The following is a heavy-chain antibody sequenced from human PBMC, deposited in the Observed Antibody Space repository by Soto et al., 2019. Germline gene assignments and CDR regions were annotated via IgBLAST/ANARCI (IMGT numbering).Heavy chain of an antibody. Sequence: GASVKVSFTASGYTFTSHQMHWVRQAPGQGLEWMGVINPSGARTNNAQKFQGRVTMTRDTSTSTVYMELSSLRSDDTAVYYCAREPNYFDYWGQGTLVTVSS. V-gene: IGHV1-46*01. CDR2: INPSGART. J-gene: IGHJ4*02. CDR1: GYTFTSHQ. CDR3: AREPNYFDY.